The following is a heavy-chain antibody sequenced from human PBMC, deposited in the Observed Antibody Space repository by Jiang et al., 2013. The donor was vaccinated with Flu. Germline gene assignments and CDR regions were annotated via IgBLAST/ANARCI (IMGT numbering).Heavy chain of an antibody. CDR1: GGSISSGGYY. CDR2: IYYSGST. Sequence: TCTVSGGSISSGGYYWSWIRQHPGKGLEWIGYIYYSGSTYYNPSLKSRVTISVDTSKNQFSLKLSSVTAADTAVYYCARLQYSSAPYFDYWGQGTLVTVSS. CDR3: ARLQYSSAPYFDY. J-gene: IGHJ4*02. V-gene: IGHV4-31*03. D-gene: IGHD6-25*01.